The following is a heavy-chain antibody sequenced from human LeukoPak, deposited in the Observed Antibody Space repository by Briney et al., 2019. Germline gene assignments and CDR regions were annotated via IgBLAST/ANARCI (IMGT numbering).Heavy chain of an antibody. CDR2: MNPNSGNT. CDR3: ARVAKRSLDYYGSGTDAFDI. CDR1: VYTSTSYD. D-gene: IGHD3-10*01. J-gene: IGHJ3*02. Sequence: ASVKVSCKSSVYTSTSYDIHWVRQATGQGLAWMGWMNPNSGNTGYAQKFQGRVTMTRNTSISTAYMELSSLRSEDTAVYYCARVAKRSLDYYGSGTDAFDIWGQGTMVTVSS. V-gene: IGHV1-8*01.